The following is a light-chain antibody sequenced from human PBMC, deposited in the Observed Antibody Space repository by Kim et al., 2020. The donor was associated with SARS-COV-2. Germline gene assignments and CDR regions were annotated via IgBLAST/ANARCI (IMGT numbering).Light chain of an antibody. Sequence: ETVMTQSPDTLSVPPGGRAILSCRASQSVSDNLAWYQQKSGQAPRLLIYAASTRATGVPARFSGSGSGTEFTLTISSLQSEDFAVYYCQQYNNWITFGQGTRLEIK. CDR1: QSVSDN. J-gene: IGKJ5*01. CDR3: QQYNNWIT. V-gene: IGKV3-15*01. CDR2: AAS.